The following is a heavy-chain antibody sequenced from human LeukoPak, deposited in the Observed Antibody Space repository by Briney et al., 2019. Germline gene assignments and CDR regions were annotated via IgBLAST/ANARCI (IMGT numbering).Heavy chain of an antibody. J-gene: IGHJ4*02. D-gene: IGHD6-19*01. CDR1: GFTFSSYA. CDR2: ISSNGGST. Sequence: GGSLRLSCSAPGFTFSSYAMHWVRQAPGKGLEYVSAISSNGGSTYYADSVKGRFTISRDNSKNTLYLQMSSLRAEDTAVYYCVKDTVAGTPTYYFDYWGQGTLVTVSS. V-gene: IGHV3-64D*06. CDR3: VKDTVAGTPTYYFDY.